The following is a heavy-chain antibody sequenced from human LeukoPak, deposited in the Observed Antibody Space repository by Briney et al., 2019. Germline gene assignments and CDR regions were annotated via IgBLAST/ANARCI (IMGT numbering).Heavy chain of an antibody. Sequence: GGSLRLSCAASGFTFSSYWMSWARQAPGKGLEWVANIKQDGSEKYYVDSVKGRFTISRDNAKNSLYLQMNSLRAEDTAVYYCARPLRLGAAIGGGYFDYWGQGTLVTVSS. J-gene: IGHJ4*02. CDR2: IKQDGSEK. CDR3: ARPLRLGAAIGGGYFDY. V-gene: IGHV3-7*03. D-gene: IGHD2-2*01. CDR1: GFTFSSYW.